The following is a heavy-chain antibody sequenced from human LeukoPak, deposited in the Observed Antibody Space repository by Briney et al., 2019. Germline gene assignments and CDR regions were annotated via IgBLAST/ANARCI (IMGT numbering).Heavy chain of an antibody. V-gene: IGHV4-39*01. J-gene: IGHJ4*02. CDR3: AIVIRPTGYYSNPKSGSFDF. D-gene: IGHD3-9*01. Sequence: SETLSLTCAVSGGSISSSHHYWGWIRQPPGKGLEWIGSIYSSGSTYYRPSLMTRVTIAVDTAKNQFSLKLNSVTAADTAVYYCAIVIRPTGYYSNPKSGSFDFWGQGTLVTVSS. CDR2: IYSSGST. CDR1: GGSISSSHHY.